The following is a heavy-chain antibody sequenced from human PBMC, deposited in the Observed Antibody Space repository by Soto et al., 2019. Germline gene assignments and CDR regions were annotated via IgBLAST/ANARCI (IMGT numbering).Heavy chain of an antibody. V-gene: IGHV3-53*01. CDR3: ARDGDYDFHGMDV. Sequence: TGGSLRLSCAASGFTVSSNYMSWVRQAPGKGLEWVSVIYSGGSTYYADSVKGRFTISRDNSKNTLYLQMNSLRAEDTAVYYCARDGDYDFHGMDVWGQGTTVTVSS. J-gene: IGHJ6*02. CDR1: GFTVSSNY. D-gene: IGHD4-17*01. CDR2: IYSGGST.